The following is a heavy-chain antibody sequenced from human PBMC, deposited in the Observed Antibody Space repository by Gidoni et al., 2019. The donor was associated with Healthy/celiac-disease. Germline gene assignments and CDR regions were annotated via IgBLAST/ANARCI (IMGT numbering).Heavy chain of an antibody. D-gene: IGHD3-3*01. CDR2: ISGSGGST. V-gene: IGHV3-23*01. Sequence: EVQLLESGGGLVQPGGSLRLSCAASGFTFSSYAMSWVRQAPGKGLEWVSAISGSGGSTYYADSVKGRFTISRDNSKNTLYLQMNSLRAEDTAVYYCAKDQYYDFWSGYYSTTFDYWGQGTLVTVSS. CDR3: AKDQYYDFWSGYYSTTFDY. CDR1: GFTFSSYA. J-gene: IGHJ4*02.